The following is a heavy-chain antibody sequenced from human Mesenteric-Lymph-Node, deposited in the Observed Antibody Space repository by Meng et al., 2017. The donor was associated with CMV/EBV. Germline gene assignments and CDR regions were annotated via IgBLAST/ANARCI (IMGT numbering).Heavy chain of an antibody. CDR3: ARDRATTGI. V-gene: IGHV4-39*07. J-gene: IGHJ3*02. CDR2: IYYSGST. Sequence: SETLSLTCTVSGASIRGSSHYWGWIRQPPGKGLEWIGSIYYSGSTYYNPSLKSRVTISVDTSKDQFSLKLSSVTAADTAVYYCARDRATTGIWGQGTMVTVSS. CDR1: GASIRGSSHY. D-gene: IGHD4-17*01.